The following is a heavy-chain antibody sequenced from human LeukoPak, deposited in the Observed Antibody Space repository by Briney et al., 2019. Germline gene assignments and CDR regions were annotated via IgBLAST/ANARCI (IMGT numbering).Heavy chain of an antibody. CDR1: GFTFSSYW. V-gene: IGHV3-7*01. D-gene: IGHD5-12*01. CDR2: IKQDGSEK. CDR3: ATGYSASKRSYFYYMDV. Sequence: GGSLRLSCAASGFTFSSYWMSWVRQAPGKGLEWVANIKQDGSEKYYVDSVKGRFTISRDNAKNSLYLQMNSLRAEDTAVYYCATGYSASKRSYFYYMDVWGKGTTVTVSS. J-gene: IGHJ6*03.